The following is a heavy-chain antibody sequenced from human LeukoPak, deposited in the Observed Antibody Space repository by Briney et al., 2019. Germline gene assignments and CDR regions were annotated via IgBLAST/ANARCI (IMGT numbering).Heavy chain of an antibody. Sequence: RGSLRLSCAGSGFTFSSYWMHWVRQAPGKGLMWVSRIKSDGSSKSYVDSVKGRFTISRDNAKITLYLQMDSLIAEDTAVYYCARDASPMVRGAEVFWGQGTLVTVSS. D-gene: IGHD3-10*01. CDR1: GFTFSSYW. CDR3: ARDASPMVRGAEVF. V-gene: IGHV3-74*01. J-gene: IGHJ4*02. CDR2: IKSDGSSK.